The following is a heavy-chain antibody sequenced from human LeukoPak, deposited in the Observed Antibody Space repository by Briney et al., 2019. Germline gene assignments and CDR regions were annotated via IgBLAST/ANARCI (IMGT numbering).Heavy chain of an antibody. J-gene: IGHJ3*02. CDR2: IKQDGSEK. CDR3: ARDGGFRNWGWPMGWYAFDI. CDR1: GFPLSSYW. Sequence: GGSLRLSCAASGFPLSSYWMSWVRQAPGKGLGWVANIKQDGSEKYYVDSVKGRFTISRDNAKNSLYLQMNSLRAEDTAVYYCARDGGFRNWGWPMGWYAFDIWGQGTMVTVSS. V-gene: IGHV3-7*01. D-gene: IGHD7-27*01.